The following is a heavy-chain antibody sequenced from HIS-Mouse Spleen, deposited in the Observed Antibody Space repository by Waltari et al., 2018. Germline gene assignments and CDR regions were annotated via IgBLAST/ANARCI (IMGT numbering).Heavy chain of an antibody. CDR3: AREIPYSSGWYDWYFDL. J-gene: IGHJ2*01. CDR2: IYYSGST. CDR1: GGSISSSSYY. D-gene: IGHD6-13*01. Sequence: QLQLQESGPGLVKPSETLSLTCTVSGGSISSSSYYWGWIRQPPGKGLEWIGSIYYSGSTYYNPPLKSRVTISVDTSKNQFSLKLSSVTAADTAVYYCAREIPYSSGWYDWYFDLWGRGTLVTVSS. V-gene: IGHV4-39*07.